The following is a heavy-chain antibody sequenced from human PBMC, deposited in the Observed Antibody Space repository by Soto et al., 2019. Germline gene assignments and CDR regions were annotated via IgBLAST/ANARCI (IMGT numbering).Heavy chain of an antibody. CDR2: ISGSGGST. Sequence: GGSLRLSCAASGFTFSSYAMSWVRQAPGKGLEWVSAISGSGGSTYYADSVKGRFTISRDNSKNTLYLQMNSLRAEDTAVYYCAKARVLRYFDWLLPQQCPPYYFDYWGQGTLVTVSS. CDR1: GFTFSSYA. D-gene: IGHD3-9*01. CDR3: AKARVLRYFDWLLPQQCPPYYFDY. V-gene: IGHV3-23*01. J-gene: IGHJ4*02.